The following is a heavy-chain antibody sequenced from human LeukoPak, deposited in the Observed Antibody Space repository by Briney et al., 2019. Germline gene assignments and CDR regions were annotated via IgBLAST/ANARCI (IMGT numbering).Heavy chain of an antibody. J-gene: IGHJ4*02. D-gene: IGHD4-17*01. CDR1: GAFISSYY. CDR2: IEYSGST. CDR3: ARHYYSDPFDY. V-gene: IGHV4-59*01. Sequence: PSETLSLTCTVSGAFISSYYWSWIRQPPGKGLEWIGYIEYSGSTNYNPSLKSRVSISVDTSKNQFSLKLSSVTAADTAVYYCARHYYSDPFDYWGQGTLVTVSS.